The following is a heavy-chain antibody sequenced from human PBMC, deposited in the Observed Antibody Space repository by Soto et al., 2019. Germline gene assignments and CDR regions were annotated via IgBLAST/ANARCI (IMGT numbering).Heavy chain of an antibody. CDR2: IYYSGST. Sequence: SETLSLTCTVSGGSVSSGSYYWSWIRQPPGKGLEWIGYIYYSGSTNYNPSLKSRVTISVDTSKNQFSLKLSSVTAADTAVYYCATGREGVAGSYYFDYWGQGTPVTVSS. D-gene: IGHD2-21*01. J-gene: IGHJ4*02. V-gene: IGHV4-61*01. CDR3: ATGREGVAGSYYFDY. CDR1: GGSVSSGSYY.